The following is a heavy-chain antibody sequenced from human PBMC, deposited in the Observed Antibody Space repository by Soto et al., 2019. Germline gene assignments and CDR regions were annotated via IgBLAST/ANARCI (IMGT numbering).Heavy chain of an antibody. J-gene: IGHJ6*02. CDR1: GFTFSSYS. D-gene: IGHD3-3*01. CDR3: ARDLSYDFWSIPPPKGMDV. CDR2: ISSSSSTI. V-gene: IGHV3-48*02. Sequence: GGSLRLSCAASGFTFSSYSMNWVRQAPGKGLEWVSYISSSSSTIYYADSVKGRFTISRDNAKNSLYLQMNSLRDEDTAVYYCARDLSYDFWSIPPPKGMDVWGQGTTVTVSS.